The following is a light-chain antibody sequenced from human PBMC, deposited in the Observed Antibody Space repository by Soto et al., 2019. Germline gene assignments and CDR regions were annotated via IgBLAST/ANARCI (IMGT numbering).Light chain of an antibody. CDR1: QSVSTR. CDR2: DAS. J-gene: IGKJ1*01. Sequence: DIQMTQSPSSLSASVVDIVTIIFRASQSVSTRLAWYQQKPGKAPKVLIYDASSWAGGVPSRFTGSGSGTEFTLTINSLQTDDFATYYCQQYSVYWTFGQGTKVDIK. V-gene: IGKV1-5*02. CDR3: QQYSVYWT.